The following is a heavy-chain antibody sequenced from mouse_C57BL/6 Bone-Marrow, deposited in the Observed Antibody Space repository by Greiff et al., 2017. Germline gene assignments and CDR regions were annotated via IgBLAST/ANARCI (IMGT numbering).Heavy chain of an antibody. CDR2: ISDGGSYT. J-gene: IGHJ2*01. CDR3: AKDNGYYVCDY. Sequence: EVKLMESGGGLVKPGGSLKLSCAASGFTFSSYAMPWVRQTPEKRLEWVATISDGGSYTYYPDNVKGRFTFARDNAKNNLYLQMSHLKSEDTAKYYCAKDNGYYVCDYWGQGTTLTVSS. D-gene: IGHD2-3*01. V-gene: IGHV5-4*01. CDR1: GFTFSSYA.